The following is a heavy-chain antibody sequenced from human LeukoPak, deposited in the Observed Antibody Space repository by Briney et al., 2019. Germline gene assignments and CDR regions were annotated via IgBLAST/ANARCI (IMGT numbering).Heavy chain of an antibody. CDR3: ARDAHSSSWNFDY. Sequence: GGSLRLSCAASGFTVSSNYMSWVRQAPGKGLEWVSVIYSGGSTYYADSVKGRFTISRDNSKNTLYLQMNSLRAEDTAVYYCARDAHSSSWNFDYWGQGTLVTVSS. D-gene: IGHD6-13*01. CDR1: GFTVSSNY. V-gene: IGHV3-66*01. J-gene: IGHJ4*02. CDR2: IYSGGST.